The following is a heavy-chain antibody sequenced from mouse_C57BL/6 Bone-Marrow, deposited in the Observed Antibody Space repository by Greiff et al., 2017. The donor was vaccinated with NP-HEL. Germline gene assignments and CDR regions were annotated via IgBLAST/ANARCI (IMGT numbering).Heavy chain of an antibody. V-gene: IGHV1-18*01. CDR1: GYTFSDYN. J-gene: IGHJ1*03. CDR2: INPNNGGT. CDR3: ARKGDYGSSYWYFDV. D-gene: IGHD1-1*01. Sequence: EVQLQQSGPELVKPGASVKIPCKASGYTFSDYNMDWVKQSHGKSLEWIGDINPNNGGTTYNQKFKGKATLTVDKSSSTAYMELRSLTSEDTAVYYCARKGDYGSSYWYFDVWGTGTTVTVSS.